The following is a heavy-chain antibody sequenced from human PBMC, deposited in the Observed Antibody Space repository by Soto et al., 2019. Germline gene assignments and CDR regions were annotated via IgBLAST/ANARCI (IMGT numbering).Heavy chain of an antibody. CDR1: GGSINSSRYY. D-gene: IGHD3-16*01. Sequence: QLQLQESGPGLVKPSETLSLTCTVSGGSINSSRYYWGWIRQSPGKVLEWIASVYYRGNTYDNPSLKIRVTISVDMSKTQFSLKLSSVTAADTALYYCARHVGFGDPSYFDTWGQGTLVIVSS. V-gene: IGHV4-39*01. J-gene: IGHJ5*02. CDR2: VYYRGNT. CDR3: ARHVGFGDPSYFDT.